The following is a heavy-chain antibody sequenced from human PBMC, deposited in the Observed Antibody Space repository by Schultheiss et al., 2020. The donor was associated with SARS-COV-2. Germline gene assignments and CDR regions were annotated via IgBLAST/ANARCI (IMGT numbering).Heavy chain of an antibody. CDR1: GFTFSSYA. V-gene: IGHV3-30-3*01. Sequence: GGSLRLSCAASGFTFSSYAMSWVRQAPGKGLEWVAVISYDGSNKYYAASVKGRFTISRDNSKNTLYLQMNSLRAEDTAVYYCTTDIVVVPAAMYYYYGMDVWGQGSTVTVSS. J-gene: IGHJ6*02. CDR3: TTDIVVVPAAMYYYYGMDV. D-gene: IGHD2-2*01. CDR2: ISYDGSNK.